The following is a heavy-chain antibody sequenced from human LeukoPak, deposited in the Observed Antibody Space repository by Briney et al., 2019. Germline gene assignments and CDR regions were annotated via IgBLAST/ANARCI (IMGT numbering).Heavy chain of an antibody. J-gene: IGHJ4*02. Sequence: SETLSLTCTVSGGSISSYYWNWIRQSAGEGLEWIGRIYTSGSTNYNPSLKSRVTMSIDTSKNQFSLKLNSVTAADTAVYYCARSGGSGTYYDGSFDYWGQGTLVTVSS. D-gene: IGHD1-26*01. CDR2: IYTSGST. V-gene: IGHV4-4*07. CDR1: GGSISSYY. CDR3: ARSGGSGTYYDGSFDY.